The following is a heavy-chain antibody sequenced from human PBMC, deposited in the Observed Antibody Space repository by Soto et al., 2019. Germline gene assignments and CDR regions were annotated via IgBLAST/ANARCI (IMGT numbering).Heavy chain of an antibody. V-gene: IGHV6-1*01. CDR1: GGGGSWNSAA. CDR3: AIVLVGARFDP. Sequence: SLTCGVSGGGGSWNSAASSSLKQYKSRGLEWLGRTYYRSKWYNDYAVSVKRRITINQDTSKKQFSLQLNSVTSDDTSVNYCAIVLVGARFDPWVQGTLVSVS. CDR2: TYYRSKWYN. D-gene: IGHD1-26*01. J-gene: IGHJ5*02.